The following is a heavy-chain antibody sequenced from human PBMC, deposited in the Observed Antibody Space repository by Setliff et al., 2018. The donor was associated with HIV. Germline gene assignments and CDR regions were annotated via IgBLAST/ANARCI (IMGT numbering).Heavy chain of an antibody. Sequence: PGESLKISCQGSGYSFLSSWIGWVRQVPGKGLEWVAIIYPGDSETRYSPSFEGQVTVSADKSITTAYLQWSSLRASDTATYYCTKHPLRPGIAGYFYYIDAWGTGTTVTVSS. CDR3: TKHPLRPGIAGYFYYIDA. CDR2: IYPGDSET. J-gene: IGHJ6*03. D-gene: IGHD2-21*01. CDR1: GYSFLSSW. V-gene: IGHV5-51*01.